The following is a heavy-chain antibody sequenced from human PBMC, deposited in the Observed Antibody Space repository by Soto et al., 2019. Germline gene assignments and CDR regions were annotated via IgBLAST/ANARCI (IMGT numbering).Heavy chain of an antibody. D-gene: IGHD4-17*01. V-gene: IGHV4-39*02. CDR3: ARDYGDYAARAFDI. CDR1: GGSSSSSSYY. CDR2: IYYSGST. J-gene: IGHJ3*02. Sequence: AXEILSLACTVAGGSSSSSSYYWGWISQPPGKGLEWIGSIYYSGSTYYNPSLKSRVTISVDTSKNQFSLKLSSVTAADTAVYYCARDYGDYAARAFDIWGQGTMVTVSS.